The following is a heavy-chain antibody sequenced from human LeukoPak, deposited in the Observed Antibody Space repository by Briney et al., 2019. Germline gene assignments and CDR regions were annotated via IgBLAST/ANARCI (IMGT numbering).Heavy chain of an antibody. CDR2: IYYSGST. Sequence: SETLSLTCTVSGGSISSSSYYWGWIRQPPGKGLEWIGSIYYSGSTYYNPSLKSRVTISVDTSKNQFSLKLSSVTAADTAVYYCARFSSGSYIPSYYFDYWGKGTLVTVSS. D-gene: IGHD1-26*01. CDR1: GGSISSSSYY. J-gene: IGHJ4*02. V-gene: IGHV4-39*01. CDR3: ARFSSGSYIPSYYFDY.